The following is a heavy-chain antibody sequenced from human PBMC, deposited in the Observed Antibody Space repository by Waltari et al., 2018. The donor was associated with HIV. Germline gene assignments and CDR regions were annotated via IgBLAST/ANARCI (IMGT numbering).Heavy chain of an antibody. CDR1: GVTISSYA. CDR2: IIPNSGTV. CDR3: ARGTGSCSTTSCPTWGMDV. Sequence: QVQLVQSGAAVKKPGSSVKVSCKATGVTISSYATTWVRLAPGQGLEWMGGIIPNSGTVNYAQKFQGRVTINSDESTNTAYLDLSRLRSEDTAVYYCARGTGSCSTTSCPTWGMDVWGQGTTVTVSS. J-gene: IGHJ6*02. V-gene: IGHV1-69*05. D-gene: IGHD2-2*01.